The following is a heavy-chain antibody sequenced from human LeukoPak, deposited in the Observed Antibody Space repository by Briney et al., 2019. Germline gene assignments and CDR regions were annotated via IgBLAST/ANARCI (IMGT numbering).Heavy chain of an antibody. CDR3: TREVGASAPDAFDI. D-gene: IGHD1-26*01. CDR2: ISSSSSYI. Sequence: PGGSLRLSCAASGFTFSTYNMNWVRQAPGKGLEWVSSISSSSSYIYYADSVKGRFTISRDNAKNSLYLQMNSLRAEDTDVYYCTREVGASAPDAFDIWGQGTMVTVSS. J-gene: IGHJ3*02. V-gene: IGHV3-21*01. CDR1: GFTFSTYN.